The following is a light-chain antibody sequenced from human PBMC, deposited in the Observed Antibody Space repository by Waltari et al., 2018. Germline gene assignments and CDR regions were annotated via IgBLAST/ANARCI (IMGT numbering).Light chain of an antibody. CDR3: SSYIDSSTLEL. CDR1: SSDIGGYHY. Sequence: QSALTQPASVSGSPGQSITISCTGTSSDIGGYHYVSWYQQVPGKAPKLIIYDFSNLPSGVSSRFSGSKSGNTASLTISGLQAEDEANYYCSSYIDSSTLELFGGGTSLTVL. CDR2: DFS. J-gene: IGLJ2*01. V-gene: IGLV2-14*03.